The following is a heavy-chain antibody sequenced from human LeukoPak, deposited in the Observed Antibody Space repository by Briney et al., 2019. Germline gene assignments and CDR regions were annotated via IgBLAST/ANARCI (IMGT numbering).Heavy chain of an antibody. D-gene: IGHD5-24*01. Sequence: PGGSLRLSCAASGFTFSSYGMPWVRQAPGKGLEWVAVISYDGSNKYYADSVKGRFTISRDNSKNTLYLQMNSLRAEDTAVYYCARDAGDGYNDPYYYYGMDVWGQGTTVTVSS. J-gene: IGHJ6*02. CDR3: ARDAGDGYNDPYYYYGMDV. CDR1: GFTFSSYG. V-gene: IGHV3-30*03. CDR2: ISYDGSNK.